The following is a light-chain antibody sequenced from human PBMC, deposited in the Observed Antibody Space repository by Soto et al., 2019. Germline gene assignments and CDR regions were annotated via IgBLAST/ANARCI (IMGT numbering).Light chain of an antibody. V-gene: IGKV1-6*01. CDR3: LQDYNYPLT. CDR2: AAS. CDR1: QGIRND. J-gene: IGKJ1*01. Sequence: AIPMTQSPSSLSASVGDRVTITCRASQGIRNDLGWYQQKPGKAPKLLIYAASSLQSGVPSRFSGSGSGADFTLTIISLQPEDFATYYCLQDYNYPLTFGQGTKVEIK.